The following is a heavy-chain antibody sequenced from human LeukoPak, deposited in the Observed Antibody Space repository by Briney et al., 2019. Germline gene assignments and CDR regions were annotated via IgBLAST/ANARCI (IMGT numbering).Heavy chain of an antibody. CDR2: IFYSGST. Sequence: SETLSLTCTVSGGSISTSNYYWGWIRQPPEKGLEWIGNIFYSGSTYYSPSLRSRVTISLDTSRNQFSLKLNSVTAADTAVYYCAKAGSIAVYDAFDIWGQGTMVTVSS. CDR3: AKAGSIAVYDAFDI. J-gene: IGHJ3*02. CDR1: GGSISTSNYY. D-gene: IGHD2-15*01. V-gene: IGHV4-39*07.